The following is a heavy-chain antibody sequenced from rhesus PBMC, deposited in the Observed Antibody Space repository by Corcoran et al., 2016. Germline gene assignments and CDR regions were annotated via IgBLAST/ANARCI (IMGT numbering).Heavy chain of an antibody. V-gene: IGHV4-80*01. Sequence: QVQLQQSDPGLVKTSEPLYLTCDVSCASLSSSWWSWIRLLQGKGLEWIGGNKGNRCRTDDNTDQKSRVTIEKEAYKNKFSRKRSSVTAADTAVYYCARVGTVAAPVFYTVTPDYWGQGVLVTVSS. CDR3: ARVGTVAAPVFYTVTPDY. CDR2: NKGNRCRT. CDR1: CASLSSSW. D-gene: IGHD4-29*01. J-gene: IGHJ4*01.